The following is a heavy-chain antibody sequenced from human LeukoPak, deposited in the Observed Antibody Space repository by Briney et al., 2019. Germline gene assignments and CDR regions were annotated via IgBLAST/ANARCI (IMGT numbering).Heavy chain of an antibody. D-gene: IGHD4-23*01. V-gene: IGHV3-33*01. CDR2: IWYDGSNK. CDR1: GFTFSSYG. J-gene: IGHJ4*02. CDR3: ARDRSFNSRYGGNSYYFDY. Sequence: PGRSLRLSCAASGFTFSSYGMHWVRQAPGKGLEWVAVIWYDGSNKYYADSVKGRFTISRDNSKNTLYLQMNSLRAEDTAVYYCARDRSFNSRYGGNSYYFDYWGQGTLVTVSS.